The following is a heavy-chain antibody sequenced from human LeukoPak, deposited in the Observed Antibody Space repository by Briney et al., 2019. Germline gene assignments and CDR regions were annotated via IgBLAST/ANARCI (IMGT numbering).Heavy chain of an antibody. J-gene: IGHJ4*02. D-gene: IGHD2-2*01. Sequence: GGSLRLSCAASGFTFSSYAMSWVRQAPGKGLEWVSAISGSGGSTYYADSVKGRFTISRDNSKNTLYLQMNSLRAEDTAVYYCAKAQRRYCSSTSCHFDYWGQGTLVTVSS. CDR3: AKAQRRYCSSTSCHFDY. V-gene: IGHV3-23*01. CDR1: GFTFSSYA. CDR2: ISGSGGST.